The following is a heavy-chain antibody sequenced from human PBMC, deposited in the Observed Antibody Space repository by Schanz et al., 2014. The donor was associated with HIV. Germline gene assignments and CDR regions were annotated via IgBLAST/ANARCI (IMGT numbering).Heavy chain of an antibody. Sequence: VELVESGGGVVQPGRSLRLSCAASGFTFDDYAMHWVRQAPGKGLEWVSGISWNSGSVAYADSVKGRFTISRDNAKNSLYLQMNSLRTEDTAVYYCTRRDAYNYGLWGQGTLVTVSS. CDR3: TRRDAYNYGL. D-gene: IGHD3-16*01. J-gene: IGHJ4*02. CDR1: GFTFDDYA. CDR2: ISWNSGSV. V-gene: IGHV3-9*01.